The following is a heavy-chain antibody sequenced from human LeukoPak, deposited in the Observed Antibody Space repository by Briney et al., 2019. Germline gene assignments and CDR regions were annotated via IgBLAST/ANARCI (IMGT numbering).Heavy chain of an antibody. V-gene: IGHV3-30*04. CDR3: ARAASIAAAGTPPPLPDY. CDR2: ISYDGSNK. D-gene: IGHD6-13*01. CDR1: EFTFSTYA. J-gene: IGHJ4*02. Sequence: PGGSLRLSCAASEFTFSTYAMHWVRQAPGKGLEWVAVISYDGSNKYYADSVKGRFTISRDNSKNTLYLQMNSLRAEDTAVYYCARAASIAAAGTPPPLPDYWGQGTLVTVSS.